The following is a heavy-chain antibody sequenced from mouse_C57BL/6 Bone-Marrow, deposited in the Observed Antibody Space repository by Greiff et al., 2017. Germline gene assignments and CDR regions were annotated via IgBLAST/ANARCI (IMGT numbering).Heavy chain of an antibody. CDR2: IRNKANGYTT. CDR1: GFTFTDYY. Sequence: EVKLVESGGGLVQPGGSLSLSCAASGFTFTDYYMSWVRQPPGKALEWLGFIRNKANGYTTEYSASVKGRFTISRDNSQSILYLQMNALRAEDSATYYCASHMVTTTGFAYGGQGTLVTVSA. CDR3: ASHMVTTTGFAY. D-gene: IGHD2-2*01. J-gene: IGHJ3*01. V-gene: IGHV7-3*01.